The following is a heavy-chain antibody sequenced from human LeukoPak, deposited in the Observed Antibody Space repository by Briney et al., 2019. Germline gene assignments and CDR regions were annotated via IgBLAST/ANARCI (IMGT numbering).Heavy chain of an antibody. J-gene: IGHJ4*02. V-gene: IGHV1-2*02. D-gene: IGHD2-2*01. CDR2: INPNSGAT. CDR1: GYTFTGYF. Sequence: ASVKVSCKASGYTFTGYFLNWVRQAPGQGLEWMGWINPNSGATNYAPKFRGRVTMTRDTSITTAYMELSSLRSDDTAVYYCAIKFVVPAALDYWGPGTVVTVSS. CDR3: AIKFVVPAALDY.